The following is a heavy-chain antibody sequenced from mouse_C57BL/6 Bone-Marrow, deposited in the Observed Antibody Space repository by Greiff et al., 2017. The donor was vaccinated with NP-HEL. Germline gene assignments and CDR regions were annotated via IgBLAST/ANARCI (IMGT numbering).Heavy chain of an antibody. J-gene: IGHJ1*03. D-gene: IGHD2-2*01. CDR1: GYTFTDYY. V-gene: IGHV1-19*01. CDR2: INPYNGGT. CDR3: AGELLWLRRWDWYCDV. Sequence: EVQLQQSGPVLVKPGASVKMSCKASGYTFTDYYMNWVKQSHGKSLEWIGVINPYNGGTSYNQKFKGKATLTVDKSSSTAYMELNSLTSEDSSVYYCAGELLWLRRWDWYCDVWGTGTTVTVSS.